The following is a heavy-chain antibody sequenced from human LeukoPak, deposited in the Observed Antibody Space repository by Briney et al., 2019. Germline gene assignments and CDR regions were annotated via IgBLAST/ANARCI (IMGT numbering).Heavy chain of an antibody. J-gene: IGHJ4*02. CDR2: IIPIFGTA. D-gene: IGHD3-22*01. V-gene: IGHV1-69*13. CDR3: ARGWDYDSGGRPTAYVY. Sequence: ASVKVSCKASGGTFSNYAINWVRQTPGPGLEWMGGIIPIFGTANYAQKFQGRVTIPADESTSSVYMEVNSLKSEDTAVYYCARGWDYDSGGRPTAYVYWGQGTLVTVSS. CDR1: GGTFSNYA.